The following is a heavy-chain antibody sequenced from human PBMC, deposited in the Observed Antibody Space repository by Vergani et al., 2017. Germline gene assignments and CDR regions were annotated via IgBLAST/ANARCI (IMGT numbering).Heavy chain of an antibody. CDR1: RGSISSSNW. Sequence: QVQLQESGPGLVKPSGTLSLTCAVSRGSISSSNWWSWVRKPPGKGLEWIGEIYHSGSTNYNPSLKSRVTISVDKSRNQSSLTLSSVTAADTAVYYCAKNVVGPAAIRWSRRFDPWGQGTLVTVSS. V-gene: IGHV4-4*02. J-gene: IGHJ5*02. CDR2: IYHSGST. D-gene: IGHD2-2*01. CDR3: AKNVVGPAAIRWSRRFDP.